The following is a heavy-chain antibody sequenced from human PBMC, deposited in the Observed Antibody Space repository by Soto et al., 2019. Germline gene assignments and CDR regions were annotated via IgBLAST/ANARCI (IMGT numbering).Heavy chain of an antibody. J-gene: IGHJ6*02. CDR1: GGPMNNYY. CDR2: MGYNGFT. CDR3: ARQGFGELHGLVDV. Sequence: QVQLQESGPGLVKPSETLSLTCTISGGPMNNYYCSWFRQPRGQGLEWIGYMGYNGFTRYNPSLWXXVXFSLDTAKNQFSLNLSSVTAADTALYYCARQGFGELHGLVDVWGQGITVTVSS. D-gene: IGHD3-10*01. V-gene: IGHV4-59*08.